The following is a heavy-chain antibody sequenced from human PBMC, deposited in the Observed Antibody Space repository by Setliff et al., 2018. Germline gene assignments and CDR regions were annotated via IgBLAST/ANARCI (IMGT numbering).Heavy chain of an antibody. CDR3: ARDNPIVGATDY. Sequence: SETLSLTCAVSGASISSGSYYWSWIRQPAGKGLEWVGRLHTSGSTNYNPSLKSRVTISVDTPKNQFSLTVRSVTAADTALYFCARDNPIVGATDYWGQGVWVTVSS. CDR2: LHTSGST. V-gene: IGHV4-61*02. CDR1: GASISSGSYY. J-gene: IGHJ4*02. D-gene: IGHD1-26*01.